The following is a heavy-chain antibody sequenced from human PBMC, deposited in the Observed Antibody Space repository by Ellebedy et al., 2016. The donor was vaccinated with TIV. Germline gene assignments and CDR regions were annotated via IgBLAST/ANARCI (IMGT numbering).Heavy chain of an antibody. CDR3: ARSDYYDSSGVIPGDY. CDR2: IYYSGST. Sequence: SETLSLXCTVSGGSISSYYWSWIRQPPGKGLEWIGYIYYSGSTNYNPSLKSRVTISVDTSKNQFSLKLSSVTAADTAVYYCARSDYYDSSGVIPGDYWGQGTLVTVSS. D-gene: IGHD3-22*01. J-gene: IGHJ4*02. CDR1: GGSISSYY. V-gene: IGHV4-59*01.